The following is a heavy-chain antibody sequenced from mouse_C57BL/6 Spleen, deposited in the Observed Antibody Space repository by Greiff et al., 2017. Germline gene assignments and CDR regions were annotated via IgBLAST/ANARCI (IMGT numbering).Heavy chain of an antibody. CDR3: ARREDGPRRGYYFDY. CDR2: INPNNGGT. J-gene: IGHJ2*01. CDR1: GYTFTDYN. Sequence: EVQLQQSGPELVKPGASVKIPCKASGYTFTDYNMDWVKQSHGKSLEWIGDINPNNGGTIYNQKFKGKATLTVDKSSSTAYMELRSLTSEDTAVYYCARREDGPRRGYYFDYWGQGTTLTVSS. D-gene: IGHD2-10*02. V-gene: IGHV1-18*01.